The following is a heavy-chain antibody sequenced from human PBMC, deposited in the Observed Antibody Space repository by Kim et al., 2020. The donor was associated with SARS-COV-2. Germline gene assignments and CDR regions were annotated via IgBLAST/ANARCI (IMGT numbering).Heavy chain of an antibody. V-gene: IGHV3-49*02. CDR3: TRALPSAAGTRGWFDP. Sequence: SVKGRFTISRDDSKSIAYLQMNSLKTEDTAVYYCTRALPSAAGTRGWFDPWGQGTLVTVSS. J-gene: IGHJ5*02. D-gene: IGHD6-13*01.